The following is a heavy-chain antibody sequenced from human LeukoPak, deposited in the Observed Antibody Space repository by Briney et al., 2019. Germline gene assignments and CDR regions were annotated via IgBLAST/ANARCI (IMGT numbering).Heavy chain of an antibody. V-gene: IGHV3-43*02. CDR3: AKDLVAEQPT. CDR2: ISGDGGST. D-gene: IGHD6-25*01. CDR1: GFTFSRNW. J-gene: IGHJ5*02. Sequence: GGSLRLSCAASGFTFSRNWMHWVRQAPGKGLEWVSLISGDGGSTYYADSVKGRFTISRDNSKNSLYLQMNSLRTEDTALYYCAKDLVAEQPTWGQGTLVTVSS.